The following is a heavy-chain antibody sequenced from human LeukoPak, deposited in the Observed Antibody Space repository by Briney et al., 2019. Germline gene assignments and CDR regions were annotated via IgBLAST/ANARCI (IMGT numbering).Heavy chain of an antibody. J-gene: IGHJ4*02. V-gene: IGHV1-2*02. CDR3: ARDPSSRGNFDH. D-gene: IGHD5-24*01. CDR1: GYTFSDYY. CDR2: INPNSGGT. Sequence: ASVKVSCKASGYTFSDYYMHWGRQAPGQGPGWMGWINPNSGGTNYAQKFQGRVTMTRDTSINTAYVEVGRLRSDDTAVYYCARDPSSRGNFDHWGQGTLVTVSS.